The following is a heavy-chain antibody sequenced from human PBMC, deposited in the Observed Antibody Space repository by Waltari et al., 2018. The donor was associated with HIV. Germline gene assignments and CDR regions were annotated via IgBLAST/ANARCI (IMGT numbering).Heavy chain of an antibody. J-gene: IGHJ4*02. CDR3: ARDRGKEGYFDY. CDR2: IYYSGST. Sequence: QLQLQESGPGLVKPSETLSLTCTVSGGSISSSSYYWGWIRQPPGKGLEWIGSIYYSGSTYYNPSLKSRVTISVDTSKNQFSLKLSSVTAADTAVYYCARDRGKEGYFDYWGQGTLVTVSS. CDR1: GGSISSSSYY. V-gene: IGHV4-39*07.